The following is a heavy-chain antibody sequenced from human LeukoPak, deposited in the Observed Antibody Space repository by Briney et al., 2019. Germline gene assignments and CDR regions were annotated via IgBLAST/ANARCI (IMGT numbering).Heavy chain of an antibody. CDR3: ARASWVSDPDAVR. V-gene: IGHV3-23*01. J-gene: IGHJ1*01. D-gene: IGHD3-10*01. Sequence: GGSLRLSCAASGISLRSYAMSWVRQAPARGPEWVSSLRGNDETFYADSVKGRFTLSRDDSRNTVYLQLNNLRVEDTAIYYCARASWVSDPDAVRWGQGTQVTVSS. CDR2: LRGNDET. CDR1: GISLRSYA.